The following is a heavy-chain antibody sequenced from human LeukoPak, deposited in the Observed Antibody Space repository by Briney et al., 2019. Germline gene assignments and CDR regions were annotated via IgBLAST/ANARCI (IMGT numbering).Heavy chain of an antibody. V-gene: IGHV1-2*02. CDR3: TRALRLGELSSNYY. Sequence: ASVKVSCKASGYTFTAYYMQWVRQAPGQGLEWMGWINPNGGGTDSAQKFQGRVTMTRDTSISTAYMELSRLRSDDTAVYYCTRALRLGELSSNYYWGQGTLVTVSS. CDR1: GYTFTAYY. D-gene: IGHD3-16*02. J-gene: IGHJ4*02. CDR2: INPNGGGT.